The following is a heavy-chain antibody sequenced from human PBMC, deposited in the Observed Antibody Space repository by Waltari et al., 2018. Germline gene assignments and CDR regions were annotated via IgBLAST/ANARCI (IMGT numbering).Heavy chain of an antibody. CDR3: AGDRAIGLFFDY. J-gene: IGHJ4*02. CDR1: GDPIRGNYW. Sequence: QVQLQESGHGLVKPSGTLSLPCAFPGDPIRGNYWWGWVRQSPEKGLEWIGQVHHSGKTHYNPSLQSRVTISLDKPKNQFSLNLNSVTGADTAVYYCAGDRAIGLFFDYWGRGTLVAVSS. CDR2: VHHSGKT. D-gene: IGHD2-2*01. V-gene: IGHV4-4*02.